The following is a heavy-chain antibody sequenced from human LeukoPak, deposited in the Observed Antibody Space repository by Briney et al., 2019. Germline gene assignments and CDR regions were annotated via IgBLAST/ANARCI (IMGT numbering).Heavy chain of an antibody. CDR3: ANARSYTDY. CDR1: GFTFSSYI. J-gene: IGHJ4*02. Sequence: PGRSLRLSCGPSGFTFSSYIIHWVRQAPGKGLEWVAVSSYDGTNKNYADSVKGRFTISRDNSENTVYLQMSSLRPEDTAVYYCANARSYTDYWGQGTLVTVSS. CDR2: SSYDGTNK. D-gene: IGHD1-26*01. V-gene: IGHV3-30-3*01.